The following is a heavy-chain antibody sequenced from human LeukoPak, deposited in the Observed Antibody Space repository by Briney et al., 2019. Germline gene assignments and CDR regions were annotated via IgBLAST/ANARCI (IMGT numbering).Heavy chain of an antibody. D-gene: IGHD2-15*01. CDR1: GFTFDDYA. V-gene: IGHV3-9*01. Sequence: GRSLRLSCAASGFTFDDYAMHWVRQAPGKGLEWVSGISWNSGSIGYADSVKGRFTISRDNAKNSLYLQMNSLRAEDTALYYCAKDIERWNVVVAAPGYFDYWGQGTLVTVSS. J-gene: IGHJ4*02. CDR2: ISWNSGSI. CDR3: AKDIERWNVVVAAPGYFDY.